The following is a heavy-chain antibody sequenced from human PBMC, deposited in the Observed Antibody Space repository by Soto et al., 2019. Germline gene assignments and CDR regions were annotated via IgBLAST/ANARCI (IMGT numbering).Heavy chain of an antibody. D-gene: IGHD1-20*01. CDR2: IIPIFGTA. Sequence: GASVKVSCKASGGTFSSYAISWVRQAPGQGLEWMGGIIPIFGTANYAQKFQGRVTITADKSTSTAYMELSSLRSEDTAVYYCARAQYNWNARDYYYGMDVWGQGTTVTVSS. J-gene: IGHJ6*02. CDR1: GGTFSSYA. V-gene: IGHV1-69*06. CDR3: ARAQYNWNARDYYYGMDV.